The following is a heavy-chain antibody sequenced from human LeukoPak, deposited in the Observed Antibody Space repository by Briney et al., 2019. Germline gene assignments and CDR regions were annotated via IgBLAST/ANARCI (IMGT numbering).Heavy chain of an antibody. CDR1: GFTVSAYA. D-gene: IGHD3-22*01. CDR2: VKPDGSEK. V-gene: IGHV3-7*01. J-gene: IGHJ4*02. Sequence: GGSLRLSCAASGFTVSAYAMAWVRQAPGKGLEWVAHVKPDGSEKSYVDSVKGRFTISRDNAQNSLYLQMNSLRAEDTAVYYCARDRGYYVFDYWGQGTLVTVSS. CDR3: ARDRGYYVFDY.